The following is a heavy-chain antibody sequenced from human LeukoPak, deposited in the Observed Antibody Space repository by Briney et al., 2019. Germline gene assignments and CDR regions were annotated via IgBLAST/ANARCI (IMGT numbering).Heavy chain of an antibody. D-gene: IGHD3-3*01. CDR2: ISSSSTI. CDR1: GFTFSSYS. V-gene: IGHV3-48*01. Sequence: PGGSLRLSCAASGFTFSSYSMNWVRQAPGKGLEWVSYISSSSTIYYADSVKGRFTISRDNAKNSLYLQMNSLRAEDTAVYYCARGGYYDFWSGYYTGTFDYWGQGTLVTVSS. J-gene: IGHJ4*02. CDR3: ARGGYYDFWSGYYTGTFDY.